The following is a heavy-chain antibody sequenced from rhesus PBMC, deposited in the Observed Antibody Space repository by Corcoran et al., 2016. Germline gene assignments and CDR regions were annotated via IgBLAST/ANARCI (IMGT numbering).Heavy chain of an antibody. J-gene: IGHJ3*01. Sequence: QVQLQESGPGVVKPSETLSLTCTVSGGPTRDSFWWGWIRQPPGKGPEWIGYIYGSSTNTDYNPSLKSRVTISKDTSKNQFSLKLNSVTAADTAVYYCARMNPRSDAFDLWGQGLRVTVSS. CDR1: GGPTRDSFW. CDR2: IYGSSTNT. V-gene: IGHV4S10*01. CDR3: ARMNPRSDAFDL.